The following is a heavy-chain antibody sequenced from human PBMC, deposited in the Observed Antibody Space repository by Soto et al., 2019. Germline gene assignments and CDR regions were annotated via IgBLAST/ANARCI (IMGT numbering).Heavy chain of an antibody. V-gene: IGHV1-69*01. CDR3: ASAAANVETAMVDAFDI. D-gene: IGHD5-18*01. J-gene: IGHJ3*02. CDR2: IIPIFGTA. Sequence: QVQLVQSGAEVKKPGSSVKVSCKASGGTFSSYAISWVRQAPGQGLEWMGGIIPIFGTANYAQKFQGRVKITADESTSTAYMELSSLRSEDTAVYYCASAAANVETAMVDAFDIWVQGTMVTVSS. CDR1: GGTFSSYA.